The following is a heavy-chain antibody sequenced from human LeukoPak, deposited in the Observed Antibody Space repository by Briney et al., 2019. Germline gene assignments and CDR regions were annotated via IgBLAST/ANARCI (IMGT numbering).Heavy chain of an antibody. D-gene: IGHD3-9*01. J-gene: IGHJ3*02. CDR3: ARGERKETGYEPFRI. CDR2: INPKSGGT. Sequence: ASVKVSYKTSGYTFSDYYLNWARQAPGQGLEWMGWINPKSGGTNYAQKFQGRVTMTSDTSSTTAYMELTSLSFDDTAVYYCARGERKETGYEPFRIRGQGTMVTVSS. CDR1: GYTFSDYY. V-gene: IGHV1-2*02.